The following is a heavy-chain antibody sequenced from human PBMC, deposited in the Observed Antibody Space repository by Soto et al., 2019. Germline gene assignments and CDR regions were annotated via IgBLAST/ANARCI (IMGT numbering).Heavy chain of an antibody. J-gene: IGHJ6*02. Sequence: GGSLRLSCAASGFTFSSYAMHWVRQAPGKGLEWVAVISYDGSNKYYADSVKGRFTISRDNSKNTLYLQMNSLRAEDTAVYYCARDPYSSSWSDYYYYGMDVWGQGTTVTVSS. D-gene: IGHD6-13*01. V-gene: IGHV3-30-3*01. CDR3: ARDPYSSSWSDYYYYGMDV. CDR1: GFTFSSYA. CDR2: ISYDGSNK.